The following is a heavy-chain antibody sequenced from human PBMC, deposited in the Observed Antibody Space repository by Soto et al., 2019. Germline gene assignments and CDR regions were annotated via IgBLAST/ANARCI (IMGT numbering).Heavy chain of an antibody. V-gene: IGHV1-2*04. J-gene: IGHJ6*03. CDR1: GYTFTGYY. D-gene: IGHD6-6*01. Sequence: GASVKVSCKASGYTFTGYYMHWVRQAPGQGLEWMGWINPNSGGTNYAQKFQGWVTMTRDTSISTAYMELSRLRSDDTAVYYCARGRKYSSSFGPTSDYYYYMDVWGKRTTVTVS. CDR3: ARGRKYSSSFGPTSDYYYYMDV. CDR2: INPNSGGT.